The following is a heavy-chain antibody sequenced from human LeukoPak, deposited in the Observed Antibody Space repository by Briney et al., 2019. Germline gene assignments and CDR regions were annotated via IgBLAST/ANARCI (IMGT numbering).Heavy chain of an antibody. Sequence: PGGSLRLSCAASGFTFSDYIMNCVRQAPGEGLEWVASISRNSTYIHYADSVKGRFTISRDNARNSLFLQMNSLRAEDTAIYYCARDEGYYFDSWGQGTQVTVSS. V-gene: IGHV3-21*01. CDR1: GFTFSDYI. J-gene: IGHJ4*02. CDR3: ARDEGYYFDS. CDR2: ISRNSTYI.